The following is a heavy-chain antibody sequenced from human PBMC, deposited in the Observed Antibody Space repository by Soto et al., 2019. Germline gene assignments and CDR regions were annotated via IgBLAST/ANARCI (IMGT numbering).Heavy chain of an antibody. J-gene: IGHJ1*01. CDR3: ASRHYSSGWSVVEYVQH. D-gene: IGHD6-19*01. Sequence: QVQLVQSGAEVKKPGSSVKVSCKASGDPLSRYTITWVRQAPGQGLKWMGRIIPMFGTTNYAQDFQGRVTITADESTNTASMELSSLSSEDPAVYYCASRHYSSGWSVVEYVQHWGQGTRVIVSA. V-gene: IGHV1-69*18. CDR2: IIPMFGTT. CDR1: GDPLSRYT.